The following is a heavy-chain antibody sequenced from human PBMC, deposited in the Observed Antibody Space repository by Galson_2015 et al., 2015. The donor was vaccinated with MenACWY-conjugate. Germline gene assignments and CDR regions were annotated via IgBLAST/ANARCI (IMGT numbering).Heavy chain of an antibody. CDR3: ARVARGDRGGLFFDS. CDR1: AFTFSDYY. CDR2: INDRSTYT. D-gene: IGHD3-16*01. Sequence: SLRLSCAASAFTFSDYYMSWIRQAPGKGLEWLSWINDRSTYTNYADSVKGRFTISRDNAKNSLSLQMNILRGEDTAIYYCARVARGDRGGLFFDSWGQGILVTVSS. J-gene: IGHJ4*02. V-gene: IGHV3-11*06.